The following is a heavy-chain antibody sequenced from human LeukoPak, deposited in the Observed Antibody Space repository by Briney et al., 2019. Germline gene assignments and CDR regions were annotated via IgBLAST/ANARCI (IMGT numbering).Heavy chain of an antibody. CDR2: ISAGGGST. J-gene: IGHJ4*02. V-gene: IGHV3-23*01. D-gene: IGHD6-13*01. CDR3: AKDAAGPEY. CDR1: GLTFSDYS. Sequence: GGSLRLSCAASGLTFSDYSMTWVRQAPGRGLFWVSGISAGGGSTYYADSVKGRFSISRDNSRNTLYLQMNSLRAEDTAVYYCAKDAAGPEYWGQGTLVTVSS.